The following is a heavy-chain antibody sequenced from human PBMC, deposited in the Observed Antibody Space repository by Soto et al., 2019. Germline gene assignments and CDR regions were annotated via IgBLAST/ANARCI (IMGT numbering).Heavy chain of an antibody. J-gene: IGHJ4*02. Sequence: QVQLQESGPGLVKPSGTLSLTCAVSVGSISSSNWWSWVRQPPGKGLEWIWEIYHSGSTNYNPSLKRRVTRSVDKSKHQFSLTLSSVTAADTAVYYCASLPATRDFDYWGQGTLVTVSS. D-gene: IGHD1-26*01. CDR1: VGSISSSNW. CDR3: ASLPATRDFDY. V-gene: IGHV4-4*02. CDR2: IYHSGST.